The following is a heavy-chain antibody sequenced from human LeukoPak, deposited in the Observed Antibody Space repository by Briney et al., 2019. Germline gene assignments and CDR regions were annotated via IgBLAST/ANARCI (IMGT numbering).Heavy chain of an antibody. Sequence: PGGSLRLSCAASGFTVSSNYMSWVRQAPGKGLEWVSVIYGGGSTYYADSVKGRFTISRDNSKNTLYLQMNSLRAEDTAVYYCARHNDFWSGYDYWGQGTLVTVSS. J-gene: IGHJ4*02. CDR2: IYGGGST. CDR3: ARHNDFWSGYDY. CDR1: GFTVSSNY. D-gene: IGHD3-3*01. V-gene: IGHV3-53*01.